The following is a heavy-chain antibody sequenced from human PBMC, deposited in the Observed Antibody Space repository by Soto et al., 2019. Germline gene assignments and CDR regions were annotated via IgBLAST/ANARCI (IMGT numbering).Heavy chain of an antibody. D-gene: IGHD6-25*01. V-gene: IGHV4-39*01. Sequence: SETLSLTCTVSGGSISSSSYYWGWIRQPPGKGLEWIGSIYYSGSTYYNPSLKSRVTISVDTSKNQFSLKLSSVTAADTAVYYCARHSRGYAMLNYYYYMDVWGKGTTVPVPS. CDR2: IYYSGST. CDR1: GGSISSSSYY. J-gene: IGHJ6*03. CDR3: ARHSRGYAMLNYYYYMDV.